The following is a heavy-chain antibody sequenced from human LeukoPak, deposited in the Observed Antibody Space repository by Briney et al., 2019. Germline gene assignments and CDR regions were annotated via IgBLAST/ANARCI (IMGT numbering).Heavy chain of an antibody. CDR1: GFTFSSYA. CDR2: ISGSGGST. J-gene: IGHJ4*02. D-gene: IGHD3-22*01. V-gene: IGHV3-23*01. Sequence: GGSLRLSCAASGFTFSSYAMSWVRQAPGKGLEWVSAISGSGGSTDYADSVKGRFTISRDNSKNTLYLQMNSLRAEDTAVYYCAKEPPYYDSSGYYPIDYWGQGTLVTVSS. CDR3: AKEPPYYDSSGYYPIDY.